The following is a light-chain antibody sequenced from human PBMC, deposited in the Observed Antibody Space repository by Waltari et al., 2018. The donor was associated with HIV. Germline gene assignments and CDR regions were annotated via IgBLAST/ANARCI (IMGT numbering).Light chain of an antibody. Sequence: SYELTQPPSLSVSPGQTARLTCSGDALPKQYAYWYQQKPGQAPVLVICKDSERPSGIPERFSGSSSGTTVTLTNSGVQAEDEADYCCESADSSGTYEVFGTGTKVTVL. CDR2: KDS. V-gene: IGLV3-25*03. CDR3: ESADSSGTYEV. J-gene: IGLJ1*01. CDR1: ALPKQY.